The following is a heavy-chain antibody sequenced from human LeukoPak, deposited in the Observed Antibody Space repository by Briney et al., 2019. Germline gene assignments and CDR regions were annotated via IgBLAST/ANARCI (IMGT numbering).Heavy chain of an antibody. CDR2: IGLSSSSI. CDR3: ARDYIYGFDI. CDR1: GFTFSTYT. Sequence: KTGGSLRLSCAASGFTFSTYTMNWVRQAPGKGLEWVSYIGLSSSSIYYADSVKGRFTISRDNAKNSVYLQMNSLRDEDTAVYYCARDYIYGFDIWGQGTMVTVFS. D-gene: IGHD2-21*01. V-gene: IGHV3-48*02. J-gene: IGHJ3*02.